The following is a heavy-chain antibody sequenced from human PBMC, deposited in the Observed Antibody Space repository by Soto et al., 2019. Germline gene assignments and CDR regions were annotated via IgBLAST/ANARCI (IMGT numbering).Heavy chain of an antibody. CDR1: GVSITNYY. CDR2: IYSSGRT. D-gene: IGHD2-21*02. J-gene: IGHJ3*01. CDR3: ARDVTPVVFDL. Sequence: SETLSLTCIVSGVSITNYYWSWIRQPAGKGLEWIGRIYSSGRTNYNPSLKSRVTISADTSKNQFSLKLSSWTAADAAVYYCARDVTPVVFDLWGQGTMVTVSS. V-gene: IGHV4-4*07.